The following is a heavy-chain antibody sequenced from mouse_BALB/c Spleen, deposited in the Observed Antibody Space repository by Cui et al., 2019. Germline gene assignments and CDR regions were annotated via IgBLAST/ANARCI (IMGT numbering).Heavy chain of an antibody. J-gene: IGHJ2*01. V-gene: IGHV1-72*01. CDR1: GYNFTSDW. Sequence: QVHLQQPGTLLVQLEASVQLSGKASGYNFTSDWRHWVKQRPGRGLEWMGRIDPNSGGTKYNEKFKSKATLTVDKPSSTAYMQRSSLTSEDSAVYYCARYDYYGSSYFDYWGQGTTLTVSS. CDR2: IDPNSGGT. D-gene: IGHD1-1*01. CDR3: ARYDYYGSSYFDY.